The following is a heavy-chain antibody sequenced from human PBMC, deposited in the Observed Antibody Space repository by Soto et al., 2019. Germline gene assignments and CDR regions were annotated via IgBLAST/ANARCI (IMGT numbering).Heavy chain of an antibody. CDR3: SRDDSDWFFN. J-gene: IGHJ4*02. V-gene: IGHV3-74*03. CDR2: IDRDGSRT. Sequence: GGSLRLSCAASGVTFSRYWIHWVRQAPGKGLVWVSRIDRDGSRTTYAASVKGRFTISRDDSKKTAYLQMNNLESEDTAVYYCSRDDSDWFFNWGRGTLVTVSS. D-gene: IGHD3-9*01. CDR1: GVTFSRYW.